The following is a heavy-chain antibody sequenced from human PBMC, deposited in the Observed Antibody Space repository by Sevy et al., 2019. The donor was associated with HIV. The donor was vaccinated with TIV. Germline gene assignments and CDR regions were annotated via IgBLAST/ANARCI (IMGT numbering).Heavy chain of an antibody. J-gene: IGHJ4*01. V-gene: IGHV4-61*01. D-gene: IGHD1-26*01. CDR2: IHYSGTT. CDR3: ARDSENYPYYFDY. CDR1: GGSISGGNYF. Sequence: SETLSLTWTVSGGSISGGNYFWSWIRQSPGKGLEWIGYIHYSGTTNYNPSLKSRVTISVDTSKNQFSLQLRSVTAAATAVYYCARDSENYPYYFDYWGQGTLVTVSS.